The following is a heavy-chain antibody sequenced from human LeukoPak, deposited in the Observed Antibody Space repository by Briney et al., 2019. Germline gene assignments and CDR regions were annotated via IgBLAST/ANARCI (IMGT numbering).Heavy chain of an antibody. V-gene: IGHV1-18*01. Sequence: ASVKVSCKASGYTFTRYGISWVRQAPGQGLEWMGWISAYNGNTNYAQKLQGRVTMTTDTSTRTAYMELRSLTSDDTAVYYCARDKGGSYDYWGQGTLVTVSS. J-gene: IGHJ4*02. D-gene: IGHD1-26*01. CDR1: GYTFTRYG. CDR2: ISAYNGNT. CDR3: ARDKGGSYDY.